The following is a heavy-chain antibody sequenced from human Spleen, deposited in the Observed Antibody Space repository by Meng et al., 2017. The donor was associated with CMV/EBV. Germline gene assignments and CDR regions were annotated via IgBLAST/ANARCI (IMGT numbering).Heavy chain of an antibody. CDR2: ISYDGNNN. CDR3: AREALDYYDSSGLDWFDP. D-gene: IGHD3-22*01. CDR1: FTCSSYA. V-gene: IGHV3-30*04. J-gene: IGHJ5*02. Sequence: FTCSSYAMHWVRQAPGKGLEWVAVISYDGNNNYYAASVKGRFTISRDNSKNTLYLQMNSLRAEDTAVYYCAREALDYYDSSGLDWFDPWGQGTLVTVSS.